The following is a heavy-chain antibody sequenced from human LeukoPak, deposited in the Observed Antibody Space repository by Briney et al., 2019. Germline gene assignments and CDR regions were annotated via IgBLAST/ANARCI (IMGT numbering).Heavy chain of an antibody. Sequence: ASVKVSCKASGYTFTSYDINWVRQATGQGFEWMGWMNPNSGNTGYAQKFQGRVTMTRNTSISTAYMELSSLRSEDTAVYYCARGKIGSSGWFLFVYWGQGTLVTVSS. D-gene: IGHD6-19*01. CDR2: MNPNSGNT. V-gene: IGHV1-8*01. CDR3: ARGKIGSSGWFLFVY. J-gene: IGHJ4*02. CDR1: GYTFTSYD.